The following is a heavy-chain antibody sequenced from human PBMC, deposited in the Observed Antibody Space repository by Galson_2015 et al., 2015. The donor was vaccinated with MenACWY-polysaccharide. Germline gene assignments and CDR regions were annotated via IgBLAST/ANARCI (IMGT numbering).Heavy chain of an antibody. D-gene: IGHD5-24*01. CDR2: IGGSGLTT. J-gene: IGHJ3*01. V-gene: IGHV3-23*01. CDR3: AKVTEMSSSRRPFDV. Sequence: SLRLSCAASGFTFGSYAMGWVRQAPGKGLEWVSSIGGSGLTTFYAESVKGRFTISRDNAQNILSLQMNSLRADDTARYFCAKVTEMSSSRRPFDVWGPGTMVTVSS. CDR1: GFTFGSYA.